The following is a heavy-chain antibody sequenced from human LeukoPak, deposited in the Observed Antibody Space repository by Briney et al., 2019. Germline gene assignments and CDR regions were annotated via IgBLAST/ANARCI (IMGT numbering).Heavy chain of an antibody. J-gene: IGHJ4*02. D-gene: IGHD6-19*01. Sequence: GGSLRLSCAASGFTFSSYAMSWVRQAPGKGLEWVSAISGSGGSTYYADSVKGRFNISRDNSKNTLYLQMNSLRAEDTAVYYCAKDRVNSSGWYQGPEAFDYWGQGTLATVSS. CDR1: GFTFSSYA. CDR2: ISGSGGST. CDR3: AKDRVNSSGWYQGPEAFDY. V-gene: IGHV3-23*01.